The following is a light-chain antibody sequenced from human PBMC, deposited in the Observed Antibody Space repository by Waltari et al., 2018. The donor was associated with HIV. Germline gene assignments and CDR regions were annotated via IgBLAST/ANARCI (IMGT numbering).Light chain of an antibody. Sequence: QSLLTQPPSASGTPGQRVSISCSGSSSNIGNNAVSWYQQLPGTAPKLRMYSNNQRPSGVPDRFSGSKSGTSASLAISGLQSDDEADYYCATLDDSLKGPVFGGGTKLTVL. CDR3: ATLDDSLKGPV. J-gene: IGLJ2*01. CDR2: SNN. CDR1: SSNIGNNA. V-gene: IGLV1-44*01.